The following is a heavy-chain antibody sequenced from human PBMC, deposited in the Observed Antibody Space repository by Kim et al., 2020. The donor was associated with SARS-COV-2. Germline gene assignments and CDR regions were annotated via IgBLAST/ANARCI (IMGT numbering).Heavy chain of an antibody. D-gene: IGHD3-9*01. Sequence: GGSLRLSCEASGFTFSSYWMNWVRQGPGKGLVWVSRIKSDWSDTHYADSVKGRFTISRDNAKNTLHLQLHSLGVEDTAIYYCARGSFQQGFDPWGKGTLVTVSS. CDR3: ARGSFQQGFDP. J-gene: IGHJ5*02. CDR1: GFTFSSYW. CDR2: IKSDWSDT. V-gene: IGHV3-74*01.